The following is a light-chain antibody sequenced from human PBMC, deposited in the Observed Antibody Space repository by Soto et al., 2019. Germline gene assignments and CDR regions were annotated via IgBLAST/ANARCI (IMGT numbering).Light chain of an antibody. Sequence: QSALTQPRSVSGSPGQSVTISCTGTSSDVGDYNYVSWYQQHPGKAPKLLIYAVNMRPSGVPDRFSGSKSGNTASLTISGLQDADEADYSCCSYAGSYTWVFGGGTKLTVL. CDR2: AVN. V-gene: IGLV2-11*01. J-gene: IGLJ3*02. CDR1: SSDVGDYNY. CDR3: CSYAGSYTWV.